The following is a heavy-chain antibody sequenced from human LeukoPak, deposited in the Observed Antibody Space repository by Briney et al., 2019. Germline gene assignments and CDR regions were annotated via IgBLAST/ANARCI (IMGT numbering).Heavy chain of an antibody. CDR1: GGSFSGYY. D-gene: IGHD5-24*01. Sequence: SETLSLTCAVYGGSFSGYYWSWIRQPPGKGLEWIGEINHSGSTNYNPSLKSRVTISVDTSKNQFSLKLSSVTAADTAVYYCARGGEMATIDLFDYWGQGTLVTVSS. CDR2: INHSGST. J-gene: IGHJ4*02. CDR3: ARGGEMATIDLFDY. V-gene: IGHV4-34*01.